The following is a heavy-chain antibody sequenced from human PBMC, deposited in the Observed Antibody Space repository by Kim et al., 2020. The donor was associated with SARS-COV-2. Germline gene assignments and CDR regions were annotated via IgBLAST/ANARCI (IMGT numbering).Heavy chain of an antibody. CDR2: ISYDGSNK. Sequence: GGSLRLSCAASGFTFSSCAMHWVRQAPGKGLEWVAVISYDGSNKNYADSVKGRFTISRDNSKNTLYLQMNSLRGEDTALHYCARDPWSRLRGVTYSYYGMDVWGQGATVTVSS. D-gene: IGHD3-10*01. J-gene: IGHJ6*02. V-gene: IGHV3-30-3*01. CDR3: ARDPWSRLRGVTYSYYGMDV. CDR1: GFTFSSCA.